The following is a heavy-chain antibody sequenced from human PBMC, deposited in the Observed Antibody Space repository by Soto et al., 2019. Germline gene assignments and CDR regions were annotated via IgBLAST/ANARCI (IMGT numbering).Heavy chain of an antibody. D-gene: IGHD1-1*01. Sequence: QVQLVQSGAEVKKPGASVRISCKASGYTFTNFYLHWVRQAPGQGLEWMGIISPRGDNTSYAQKFQGSVTMPRDTATGTVYMEVSGRRSEDTAIYYCARNFSFGERLGPNDFDYWGQGTLLTVSA. V-gene: IGHV1-46*01. J-gene: IGHJ4*02. CDR1: GYTFTNFY. CDR2: ISPRGDNT. CDR3: ARNFSFGERLGPNDFDY.